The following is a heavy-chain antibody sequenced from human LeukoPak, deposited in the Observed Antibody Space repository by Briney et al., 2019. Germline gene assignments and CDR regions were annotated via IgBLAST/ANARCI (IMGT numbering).Heavy chain of an antibody. CDR3: ARERWLQPDY. Sequence: GGSLRLSCAASGFTFSNAWMSWVRQAPGKGLEWVANIDNAGSDKYYVDSVEGRFTISRDNAKNSLYLQMNSLRAEDTAVYYCARERWLQPDYWGQGTLVTVSS. D-gene: IGHD5-24*01. CDR2: IDNAGSDK. V-gene: IGHV3-7*01. CDR1: GFTFSNAW. J-gene: IGHJ4*02.